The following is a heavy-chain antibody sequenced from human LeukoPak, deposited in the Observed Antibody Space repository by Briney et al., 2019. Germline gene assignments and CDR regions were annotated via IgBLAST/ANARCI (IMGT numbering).Heavy chain of an antibody. V-gene: IGHV5-51*01. CDR3: ARRSPYTSGWYYFDY. D-gene: IGHD6-19*01. CDR2: LYPGDSDT. Sequence: GESLKISCKGSGCTFTSYWIAWVRQMPGKGLEGMGILYPGDSDTRYSPSFQGQVTISADKSISAAYLQWSSLKASDTAMYYCARRSPYTSGWYYFDYWGQGSLVTVSS. J-gene: IGHJ4*02. CDR1: GCTFTSYW.